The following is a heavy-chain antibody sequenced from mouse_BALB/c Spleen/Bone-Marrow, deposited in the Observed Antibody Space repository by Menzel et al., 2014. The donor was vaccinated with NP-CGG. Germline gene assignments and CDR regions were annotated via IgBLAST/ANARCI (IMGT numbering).Heavy chain of an antibody. V-gene: IGHV1-9*01. CDR3: ARGDYFDY. CDR1: GYTFSSYW. CDR2: ILPGSGST. J-gene: IGHJ2*01. Sequence: QRVESGAELMKPGASVKISCKATGYTFSSYWIEWVKQRPGHGPEWIGEILPGSGSTNYNEKFKGKATFTADTSSNTAYMQLSSLTSEDSAVYYCARGDYFDYWGQGTTLTVSS.